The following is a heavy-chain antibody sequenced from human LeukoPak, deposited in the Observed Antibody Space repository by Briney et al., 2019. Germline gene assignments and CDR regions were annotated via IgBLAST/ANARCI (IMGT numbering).Heavy chain of an antibody. CDR1: GGSISTNNW. CDR2: IYHTGST. CDR3: ARRLTQYDCFDP. V-gene: IGHV4-4*02. D-gene: IGHD2-2*01. J-gene: IGHJ5*02. Sequence: PSGTLSLTCAVSGGSISTNNWWSWVRQPPGKGLEWIGEIYHTGSTNYSPSHRSRVTMSIDKSNNQFSLNLNSVTAADTAVYYCARRLTQYDCFDPWGQGILVTVSS.